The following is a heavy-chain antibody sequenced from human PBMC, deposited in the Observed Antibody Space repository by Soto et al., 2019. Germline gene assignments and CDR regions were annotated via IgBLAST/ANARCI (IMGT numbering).Heavy chain of an antibody. CDR3: ARDRAPYSSSWYRDAFDI. J-gene: IGHJ3*02. D-gene: IGHD6-13*01. CDR1: GGTFSSYA. CDR2: IIPIFGTA. Sequence: SVKVSCKASGGTFSSYAISWVRQAPGQGLEWMGGIIPIFGTANYAQKFQGRVTITADKSTSTAYMELSSLRSEDTAVYYCARDRAPYSSSWYRDAFDIWGQGTMVTVS. V-gene: IGHV1-69*06.